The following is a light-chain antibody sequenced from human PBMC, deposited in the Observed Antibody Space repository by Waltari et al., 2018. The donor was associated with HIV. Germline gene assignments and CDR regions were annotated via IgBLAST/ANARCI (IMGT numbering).Light chain of an antibody. CDR1: ELATQY. CDR3: QAAAPSGTSVA. J-gene: IGLJ2*01. CDR2: RDS. Sequence: SSDLTQAPSVPVSPGQTASISRSGHELATQYVHWYQEKAGQAPVLVISRDSERPLGIPERFSGSRSGSLATLTITGVLADDEADYYCQAAAPSGTSVAFGGGTKLTVL. V-gene: IGLV3-25*03.